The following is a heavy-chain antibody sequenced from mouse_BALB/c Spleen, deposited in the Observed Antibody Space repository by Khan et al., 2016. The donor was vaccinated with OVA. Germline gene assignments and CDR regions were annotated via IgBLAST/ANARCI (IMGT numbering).Heavy chain of an antibody. V-gene: IGHV1-77*01. CDR2: ISPGSGET. J-gene: IGHJ3*01. CDR3: ARRNYFGYTFAY. D-gene: IGHD1-2*01. Sequence: QVQLQQSGAELARPGASVKLSCKASGYTFTDFYINWVKQRTGQGLEWIGEISPGSGETFYNERLKDKATLTADKSSNTAYMQLSSLTSEASAVYFCARRNYFGYTFAYWGQGTLVTVSA. CDR1: GYTFTDFY.